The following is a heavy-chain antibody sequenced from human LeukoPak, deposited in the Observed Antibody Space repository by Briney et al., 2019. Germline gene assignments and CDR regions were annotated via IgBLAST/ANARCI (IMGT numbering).Heavy chain of an antibody. V-gene: IGHV3-30*18. CDR2: ILYDGSKK. D-gene: IGHD3-10*01. CDR3: ANEVGGRIYGSGNHRSRTDY. CDR1: GVTLGAFG. Sequence: WGSLRLSCAASGVTLGAFGVHWVRQSPGKRLEWVAAILYDGSKKFYADSARGRFTISRDNSRNTVYLQMNSLRVEDTAVYYCANEVGGRIYGSGNHRSRTDYWGQGTLVTVSS. J-gene: IGHJ4*02.